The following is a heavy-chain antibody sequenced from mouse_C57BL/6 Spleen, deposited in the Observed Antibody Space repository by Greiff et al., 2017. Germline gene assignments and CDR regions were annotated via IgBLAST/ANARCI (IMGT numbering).Heavy chain of an antibody. J-gene: IGHJ4*01. CDR3: ARYGNYGNYAMDY. CDR2: IDPNSGGT. CDR1: GYTFTSYW. Sequence: QVQLKQPGAELVKPGASVKLSCKASGYTFTSYWMHWVKQRPGRGLEWIGRIDPNSGGTKYNEKFKSKATLTVDKPSSTAYMQLSSLTSEDSAVYYCARYGNYGNYAMDYWGQGTSVTVSS. D-gene: IGHD2-1*01. V-gene: IGHV1-72*01.